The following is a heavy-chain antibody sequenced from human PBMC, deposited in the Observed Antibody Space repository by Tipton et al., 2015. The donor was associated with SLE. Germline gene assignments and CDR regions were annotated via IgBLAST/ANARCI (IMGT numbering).Heavy chain of an antibody. D-gene: IGHD2-2*01. CDR2: ISHSGST. CDR3: ARGGGGYQLLSSYYYDMDV. CDR1: GGSISSGGYY. J-gene: IGHJ6*03. V-gene: IGHV4-34*01. Sequence: TLSLTCAVSGGSISSGGYYWSWIRQPPGKGLEWIGEISHSGSTNYNPSLKSRVTISLDTSKNQFSLKLRSVTAADTAVYYCARGGGGYQLLSSYYYDMDVWGKATTVPVCS.